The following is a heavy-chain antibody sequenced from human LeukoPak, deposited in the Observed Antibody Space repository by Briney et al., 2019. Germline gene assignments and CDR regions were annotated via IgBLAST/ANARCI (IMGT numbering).Heavy chain of an antibody. V-gene: IGHV3-30*02. CDR3: ARDLTYSGWYYFDY. CDR2: IRYDGTNK. CDR1: GFTFSNYG. Sequence: GGSLILSCAPSGFTFSNYGMHWVRQAPGKGLEWVAFIRYDGTNKYSADSVKGRFTISRDNSKNTLYLQMNSLRAEDTALYYCARDLTYSGWYYFDYWGQGTLVTVSS. J-gene: IGHJ4*02. D-gene: IGHD6-19*01.